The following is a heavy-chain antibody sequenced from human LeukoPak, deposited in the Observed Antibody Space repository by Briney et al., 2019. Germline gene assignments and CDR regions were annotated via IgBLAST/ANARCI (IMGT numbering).Heavy chain of an antibody. D-gene: IGHD1-26*01. J-gene: IGHJ4*02. CDR2: IYTSGIT. Sequence: GGSLRLSCAVSGFTVSSNFMSWVRQAPGKCPEWVPVIYTSGITYYADSVRGRFTISRDNSKNTLYLQMDSLTAEDTAVYYCAREDAGGTYSFDYWGQGTLVTVSS. CDR3: AREDAGGTYSFDY. CDR1: GFTVSSNF. V-gene: IGHV3-66*01.